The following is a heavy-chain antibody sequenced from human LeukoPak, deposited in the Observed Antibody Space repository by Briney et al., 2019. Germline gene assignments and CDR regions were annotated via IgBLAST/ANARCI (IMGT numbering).Heavy chain of an antibody. CDR3: ARGPRGYSYGLNDY. Sequence: PSETLSLTCAVYGGSFSGYYWSWIRQPPGKGLEWIGEINHSGSTNYNPSLKSRVTISVDTSKYQFSLKLSSVTAADTAVYYCARGPRGYSYGLNDYWGQGTLVTVSS. V-gene: IGHV4-34*01. J-gene: IGHJ4*02. D-gene: IGHD5-18*01. CDR1: GGSFSGYY. CDR2: INHSGST.